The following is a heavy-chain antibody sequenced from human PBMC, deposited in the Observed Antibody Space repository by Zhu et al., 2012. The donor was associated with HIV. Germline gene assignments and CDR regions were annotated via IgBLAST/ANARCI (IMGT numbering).Heavy chain of an antibody. CDR3: ARGGGXGAGYFNY. D-gene: IGHD3-16*01. V-gene: IGHV4-39*07. J-gene: IGHJ4*02. CDR2: VFYSGNT. CDR1: GAAISSSSYY. Sequence: QVQLQESGPGLVKPSETLSVMCSVSGAAISSSSYYWGWIRQPPGRGLEWIGSVFYSGNTNYNPSLKSRVSISADTSKRALSLKLHSVTAADTAVYYCARGGGXGAGYFNYWGQGTPVTVPS.